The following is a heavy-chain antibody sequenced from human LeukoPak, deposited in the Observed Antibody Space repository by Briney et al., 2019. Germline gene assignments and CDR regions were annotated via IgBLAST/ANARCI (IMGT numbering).Heavy chain of an antibody. CDR3: ARGLYRVLRYFDWLSGPADY. Sequence: GASVKVSCKASGGTFSSYAISWVRQAPGQGLEWMGGIIPIFGTANYAQKFQGRVTMTRNTSISTAYMELSSLRSEDMAVYYCARGLYRVLRYFDWLSGPADYWGQGTLVTVSS. D-gene: IGHD3-9*01. V-gene: IGHV1-69*05. J-gene: IGHJ4*02. CDR2: IIPIFGTA. CDR1: GGTFSSYA.